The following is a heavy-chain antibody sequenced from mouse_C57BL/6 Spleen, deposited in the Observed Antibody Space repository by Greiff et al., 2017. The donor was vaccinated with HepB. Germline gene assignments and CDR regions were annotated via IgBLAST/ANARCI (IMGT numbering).Heavy chain of an antibody. J-gene: IGHJ2*01. CDR1: GYTFTDYN. CDR2: INPNNGGT. CDR3: ARNEGYYYGPFDY. V-gene: IGHV1-22*01. Sequence: EVQLQQSGPELVKPGASVKMSCKASGYTFTDYNMHWVKQSHGKSLEWIGYINPNNGGTSYNQKFKGKATLTVNKSSSTSYMELRSLTSEESAVYYCARNEGYYYGPFDYWGQGTTLTVSS. D-gene: IGHD1-1*01.